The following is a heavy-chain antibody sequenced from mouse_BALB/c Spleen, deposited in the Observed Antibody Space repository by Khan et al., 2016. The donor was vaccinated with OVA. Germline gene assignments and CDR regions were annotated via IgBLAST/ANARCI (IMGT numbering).Heavy chain of an antibody. CDR2: VSFGSATI. J-gene: IGHJ1*01. CDR1: GFTFSSFG. V-gene: IGHV5-17*02. D-gene: IGHD2-4*01. CDR3: ARSLITTWYLDV. Sequence: EVELVESGGGFVQPGGSRKLSCAASGFTFSSFGMHWVRQAPEKGLEWVAYVSFGSATIYYADTVKGRFTISRDNPKKTLFLQMTSLRSEDTAIYYCARSLITTWYLDVWGAGTTVTVSS.